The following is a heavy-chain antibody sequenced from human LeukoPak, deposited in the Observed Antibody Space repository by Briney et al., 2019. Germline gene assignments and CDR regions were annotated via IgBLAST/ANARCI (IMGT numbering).Heavy chain of an antibody. Sequence: SEPLSLTCSVCGGSFSGYYWSWIRQPPRKGLEWIGEINHSGSTNYNPSLKSRVTISVDTSKNQFSLKLSSVTAADPAVYYCATESIAAAGTGGSDYWGQGTLVTVSS. V-gene: IGHV4-34*01. CDR3: ATESIAAAGTGGSDY. CDR1: GGSFSGYY. CDR2: INHSGST. D-gene: IGHD6-13*01. J-gene: IGHJ4*02.